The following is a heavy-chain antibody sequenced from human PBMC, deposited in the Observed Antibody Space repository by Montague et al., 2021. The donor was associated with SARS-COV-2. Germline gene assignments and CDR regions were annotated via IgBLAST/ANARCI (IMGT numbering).Heavy chain of an antibody. CDR1: GDSITNHY. CDR3: ARDRFDFGAGRQGTIDF. Sequence: SETLSLTCSVSGDSITNHYWSWIRQPAGKGLEWIGRMHFTGKTNFSPFFSSRLTMSADTSKNQFSLKLTSVTAADTAIYFCARDRFDFGAGRQGTIDFWGQGTPVPVSS. D-gene: IGHD3-10*01. V-gene: IGHV4-4*07. CDR2: MHFTGKT. J-gene: IGHJ4*01.